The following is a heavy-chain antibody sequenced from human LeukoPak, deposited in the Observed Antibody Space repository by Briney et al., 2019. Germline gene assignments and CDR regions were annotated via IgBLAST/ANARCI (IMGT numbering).Heavy chain of an antibody. V-gene: IGHV4-59*08. D-gene: IGHD6-13*01. J-gene: IGHJ3*02. CDR3: ARQPSRTAAFYI. CDR1: GASINNYY. Sequence: SETLSLTCTVSGASINNYYWSWIRQPPGKGLEWIGYIYFTGNTNYNPSLNSRVTMSVDTSKSQFSSKSQFSLSLSSVTAADTAVYFCARQPSRTAAFYIWGQGTMVTVSS. CDR2: IYFTGNT.